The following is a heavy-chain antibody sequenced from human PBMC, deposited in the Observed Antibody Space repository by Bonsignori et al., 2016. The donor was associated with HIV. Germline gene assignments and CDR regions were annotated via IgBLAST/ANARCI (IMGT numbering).Heavy chain of an antibody. D-gene: IGHD1-26*01. V-gene: IGHV1-46*01. CDR2: INPSDGTT. J-gene: IGHJ5*02. Sequence: WVRQAPGQGPEWMGIINPSDGTTSYAQKFQGRFTMTRDTSTSTVYMELSSLRSEDTAVYYCARASTLKGWSDPKYNWFDPGAREPWSPSPQ. CDR3: ARASTLKGWSDPKYNWFDP.